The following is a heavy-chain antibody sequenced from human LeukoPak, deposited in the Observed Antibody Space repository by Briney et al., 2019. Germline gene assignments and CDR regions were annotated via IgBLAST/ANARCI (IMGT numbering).Heavy chain of an antibody. CDR2: ISSSSSTI. V-gene: IGHV3-48*04. CDR1: GFTFSSYS. J-gene: IGHJ6*03. CDR3: ARVSGYYHGSGVYYYMDV. D-gene: IGHD3-10*01. Sequence: GGSLRLSCAASGFTFSSYSMNWVRQAPGKGLEWVSYISSSSSTIYYADSVKGRFTISRGNAKNSLYLQMNSLRAEDTAVYYCARVSGYYHGSGVYYYMDVWGKGTTVTVSS.